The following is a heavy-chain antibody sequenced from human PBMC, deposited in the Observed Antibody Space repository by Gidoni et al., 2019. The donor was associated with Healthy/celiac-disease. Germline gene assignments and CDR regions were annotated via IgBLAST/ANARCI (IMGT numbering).Heavy chain of an antibody. CDR3: ARELAARDAFDI. J-gene: IGHJ3*02. Sequence: QVQLQESGPGLVQPSETLSLTCTVSGGSISSYYWSWIRQPPGKGLEWIGYIYYSGSTNYNPSLKSRVTISVDTSKNQFSLKLSSVTAADTAVYYCARELAARDAFDIWGQGTMVTVSS. V-gene: IGHV4-59*12. CDR1: GGSISSYY. CDR2: IYYSGST. D-gene: IGHD6-6*01.